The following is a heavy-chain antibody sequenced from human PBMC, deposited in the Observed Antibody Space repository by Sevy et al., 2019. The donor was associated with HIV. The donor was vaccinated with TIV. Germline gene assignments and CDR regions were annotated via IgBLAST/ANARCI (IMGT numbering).Heavy chain of an antibody. D-gene: IGHD6-19*01. V-gene: IGHV4-39*01. CDR2: FYYSEST. CDR1: GGSISISSYY. CDR3: ARAFRAVAGSYYFDY. J-gene: IGHJ4*02. Sequence: SETLSLTCTVSGGSISISSYYWGWIRQPSGKGLEWVGSFYYSESTYYNPSLKSRVTISVDTSKNQFSLKLSSVTAADTAVYYCARAFRAVAGSYYFDYWGQGTLVTVSS.